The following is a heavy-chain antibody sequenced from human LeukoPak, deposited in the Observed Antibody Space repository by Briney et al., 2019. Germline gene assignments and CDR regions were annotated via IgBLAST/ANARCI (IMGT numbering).Heavy chain of an antibody. CDR3: ARRDIVGTYGMDV. V-gene: IGHV4-59*01. CDR2: IYYSGST. Sequence: LETLSLTCTVSGGSISSYYWSWIRQPPGKGLEWIGYIYYSGSTNYNPSLKSRVTISVDTSKNQFSLKLSSVTAADTAVYYCARRDIVGTYGMDVWGQGTTVTVS. CDR1: GGSISSYY. J-gene: IGHJ6*02. D-gene: IGHD2-15*01.